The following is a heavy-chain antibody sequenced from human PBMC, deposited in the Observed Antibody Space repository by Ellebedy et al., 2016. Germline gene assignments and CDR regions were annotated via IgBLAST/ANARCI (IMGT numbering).Heavy chain of an antibody. J-gene: IGHJ4*02. CDR1: GFNFDDYA. V-gene: IGHV3-9*01. CDR3: AKDLEGGLEWSQSAFDY. Sequence: GGSLRLXXAASGFNFDDYAMHWVRQPPGKGLEWVSGITWNSDRMAYADSVRGRFTISRDNAKKSLYLQMNSLRLEDTALYYCAKDLEGGLEWSQSAFDYWGQGTLVTVSS. CDR2: ITWNSDRM. D-gene: IGHD3-3*01.